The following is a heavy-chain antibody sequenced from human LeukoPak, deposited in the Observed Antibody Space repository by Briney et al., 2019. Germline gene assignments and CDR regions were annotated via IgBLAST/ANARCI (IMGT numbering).Heavy chain of an antibody. J-gene: IGHJ4*02. Sequence: GRSLRLSCAASGFTFSSYAMHWVRQAPGKGLEWVAVISYDGSNKYYADSVKGRFTISRDNSKNTLYLQMNSLRAEDTAVYYCARAIDNYGSGSYHDWGQGTLVTVSS. D-gene: IGHD3-10*01. CDR2: ISYDGSNK. CDR3: ARAIDNYGSGSYHD. CDR1: GFTFSSYA. V-gene: IGHV3-30*14.